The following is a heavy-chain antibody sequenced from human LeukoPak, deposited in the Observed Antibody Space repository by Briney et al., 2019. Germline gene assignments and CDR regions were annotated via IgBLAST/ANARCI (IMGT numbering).Heavy chain of an antibody. CDR2: ISGSGGST. CDR3: SKLDIVVVVAASSAFDI. J-gene: IGHJ3*02. CDR1: GFTFSSYA. Sequence: PGGSLRLSCAASGFTFSSYAMSWVRQAPGKGLEWVSAISGSGGSTYYADSVKGRFTISRDNSKNTLYLQMNSLRAEDTAVYYCSKLDIVVVVAASSAFDIWGQGTMVTVPS. D-gene: IGHD2-15*01. V-gene: IGHV3-23*01.